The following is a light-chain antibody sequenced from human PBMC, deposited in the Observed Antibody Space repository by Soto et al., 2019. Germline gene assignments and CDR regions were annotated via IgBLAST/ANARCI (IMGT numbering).Light chain of an antibody. V-gene: IGLV2-14*01. CDR2: DVS. Sequence: QSTLTQPASVSGTTGHSISIPCTKPHSDVGGYNYVSWYQQHPGKAPKLMIYDVSNRPSGVSNRFSGSKSGNTASLTISGLQAEDEADYYCSSYTISSTPYAFGTGTKVTVL. J-gene: IGLJ1*01. CDR3: SSYTISSTPYA. CDR1: HSDVGGYNY.